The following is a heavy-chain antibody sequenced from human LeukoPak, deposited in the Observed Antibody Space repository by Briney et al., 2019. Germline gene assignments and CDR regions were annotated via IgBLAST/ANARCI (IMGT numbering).Heavy chain of an antibody. CDR3: AHLDYYDSSGYYRDY. D-gene: IGHD3-22*01. CDR1: GFSLNTSGVG. CDR2: IYWNDDK. Sequence: SGPTLVNPTQTLTLTCTFSGFSLNTSGVGVGWIRQPPGKALEWLALIYWNDDKRYSPSLKSRLTITKDTSKNQVVLTMTNMDPVDTATYYCAHLDYYDSSGYYRDYWGQGTLVTVSS. V-gene: IGHV2-5*01. J-gene: IGHJ4*02.